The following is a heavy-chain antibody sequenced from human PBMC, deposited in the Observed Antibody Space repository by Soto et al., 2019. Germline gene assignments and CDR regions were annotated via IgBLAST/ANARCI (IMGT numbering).Heavy chain of an antibody. CDR1: GFTFSSYW. CDR2: IKEDGSEK. D-gene: IGHD5-18*01. V-gene: IGHV3-7*01. CDR3: ARDSVDSAMAAFYYYGMDV. J-gene: IGHJ6*02. Sequence: VSLRLSCAASGFTFSSYWMSWVRQAPGKGLEWVANIKEDGSEKHYVDFVKGRFTISRDNAKNSLYLQMNSLRAEDTAVYYCARDSVDSAMAAFYYYGMDVWGQGTSVTVSS.